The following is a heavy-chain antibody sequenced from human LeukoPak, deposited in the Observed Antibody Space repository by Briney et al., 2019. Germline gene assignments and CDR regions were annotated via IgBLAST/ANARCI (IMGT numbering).Heavy chain of an antibody. Sequence: GGSLRLSCAASGFTFSDYYMSWIRQAPGKGLEWISYISSSTTYTNYADSVKGRFTISRDNAKNSLYLQMSSLRAEDTAVYYCARDYASDYWGQGTLVTVSS. D-gene: IGHD3-10*01. CDR1: GFTFSDYY. V-gene: IGHV3-11*06. CDR2: ISSSTTYT. CDR3: ARDYASDY. J-gene: IGHJ4*02.